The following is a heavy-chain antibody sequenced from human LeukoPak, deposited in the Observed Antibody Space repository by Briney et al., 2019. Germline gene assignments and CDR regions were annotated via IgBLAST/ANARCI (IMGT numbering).Heavy chain of an antibody. D-gene: IGHD6-25*01. J-gene: IGHJ6*04. V-gene: IGHV1-24*01. CDR3: ATGSGIAAGYYYYGMDV. CDR1: GYTLTELS. Sequence: WASVRVSSKVSGYTLTELSMHWVRQAPGKGREWMGRFDPEDGETIYAQKFQGRVTITEDTSTDTAYMELSSLRSEDTAVYYCATGSGIAAGYYYYGMDVWGKGTTVTVSS. CDR2: FDPEDGET.